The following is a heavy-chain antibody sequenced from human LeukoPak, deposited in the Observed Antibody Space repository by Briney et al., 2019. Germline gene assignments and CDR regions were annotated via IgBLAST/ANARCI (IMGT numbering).Heavy chain of an antibody. V-gene: IGHV2-5*01. CDR2: IYWYDDK. CDR1: GFSLRTYGVG. J-gene: IGHJ4*02. D-gene: IGHD1-1*01. Sequence: GSGPTQVNPTQTLTLTCTFSGFSLRTYGVGVGWIRQPPGKALECLALIYWYDDKRYNPFLKSRLTITKDISKNQVVLTMSNMDPVDTATYFCAHRFGASYNSWDVGIFDYWGQGALVTVSS. CDR3: AHRFGASYNSWDVGIFDY.